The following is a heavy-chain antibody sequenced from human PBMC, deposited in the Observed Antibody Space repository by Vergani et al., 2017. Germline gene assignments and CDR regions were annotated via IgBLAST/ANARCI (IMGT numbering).Heavy chain of an antibody. CDR3: AKDFYGDDYYYYYMDV. J-gene: IGHJ6*03. D-gene: IGHD4-17*01. CDR1: GFTSAGYA. CDR2: ISWNSNSI. V-gene: IGHV3-9*02. Sequence: EVQLEESGGGLVLPGRSLRLSCVASGFTSAGYAMHWVRQAPGKGLEWVSGISWNSNSIGYADSVKGRFTISRDNAKNSLYLQMNSLRAEDTALYYCAKDFYGDDYYYYYMDVWGKGTTVTVSS.